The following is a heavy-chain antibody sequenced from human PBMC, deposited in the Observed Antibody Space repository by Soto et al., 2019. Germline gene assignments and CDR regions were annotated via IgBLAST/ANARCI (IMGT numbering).Heavy chain of an antibody. Sequence: AISGSGGSTYYADSVKGRFTISRDNSKNTLYLQMNSLRAEDTAVYYCAKDDRLELRLFDYWGQGTLGTVSS. CDR2: ISGSGGST. J-gene: IGHJ4*02. CDR3: AKDDRLELRLFDY. D-gene: IGHD1-7*01. V-gene: IGHV3-23*01.